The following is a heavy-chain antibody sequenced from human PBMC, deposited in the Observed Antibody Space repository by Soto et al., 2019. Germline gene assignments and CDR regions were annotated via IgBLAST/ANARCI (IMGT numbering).Heavy chain of an antibody. J-gene: IGHJ3*02. CDR1: GYPVTAYY. D-gene: IGHD3-3*01. CDR3: ARGGGVGVAGSAAFDM. Sequence: QLHLVQSGAVVKKPGASVTVSCSASGYPVTAYYMHWVRQAPGRGLEWMGGINPATGAAKYTQTFQGRVTMTRDTSTSTVFMELGGLTSEATAVFYFARGGGVGVAGSAAFDMWGQGTLVTVSS. CDR2: INPATGAA. V-gene: IGHV1-2*02.